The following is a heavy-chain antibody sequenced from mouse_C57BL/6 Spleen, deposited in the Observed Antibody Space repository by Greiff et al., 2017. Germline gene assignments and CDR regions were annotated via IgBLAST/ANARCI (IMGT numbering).Heavy chain of an antibody. D-gene: IGHD1-1*01. CDR1: GYTFTSYW. V-gene: IGHV1-69*01. Sequence: QVQLQQPGAELVMPGASVKLSCKASGYTFTSYWMHWVKQRPGQGLEWIGEIDPSDSYTNYNQKFKGKSTLTVDKSSSTAYMQLSSLTSEDSAVYYCASYGSSPHWYFDVWGTGTTVTVSS. J-gene: IGHJ1*03. CDR2: IDPSDSYT. CDR3: ASYGSSPHWYFDV.